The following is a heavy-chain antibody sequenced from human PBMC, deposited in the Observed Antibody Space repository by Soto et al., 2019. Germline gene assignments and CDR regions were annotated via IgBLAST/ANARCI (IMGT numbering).Heavy chain of an antibody. V-gene: IGHV1-3*05. CDR3: SGSYSYYGMDV. CDR1: GYTFTSYA. Sequence: QVQLVQSGAEEKKPGASVKVSCKAYGYTFTSYAMHWVRQAPGQRLEWMGWINAGNGNTKYSQKFQGRVTITRDTFASTAYMELSSLRSEDTAVYYYSGSYSYYGMDVWGQGTTFTVSS. CDR2: INAGNGNT. J-gene: IGHJ6*02. D-gene: IGHD3-10*01.